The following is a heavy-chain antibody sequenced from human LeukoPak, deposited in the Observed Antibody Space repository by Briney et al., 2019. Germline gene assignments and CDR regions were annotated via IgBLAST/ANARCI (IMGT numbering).Heavy chain of an antibody. CDR2: IGSRGDYI. D-gene: IGHD2-15*01. J-gene: IGHJ4*02. CDR3: ATDPADCSGGNCGDDY. CDR1: GFAFSTYR. Sequence: GGSLRLSCAASGFAFSTYRLNWVRQTPGRGLEWVSSIGSRGDYIYYADAVKGRFTISRDNVRKSLFLQMNSLRGEDTAVYYCATDPADCSGGNCGDDYRGQGTLVTVYS. V-gene: IGHV3-21*01.